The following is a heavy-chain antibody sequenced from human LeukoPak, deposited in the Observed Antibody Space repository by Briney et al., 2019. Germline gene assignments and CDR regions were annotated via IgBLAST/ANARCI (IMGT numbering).Heavy chain of an antibody. CDR2: INHSGST. J-gene: IGHJ4*02. Sequence: SETLSLTCAVYGGSFSGYYWSWIRQPPGKGLEWIGEINHSGSTNYNPSLKSRVTISVDTSKNQFSLKLSSVTAADTAVYYCARGARYCSSTSCYAGIGLYYFDYWGQGTLVTDSS. CDR3: ARGARYCSSTSCYAGIGLYYFDY. D-gene: IGHD2-2*01. V-gene: IGHV4-34*01. CDR1: GGSFSGYY.